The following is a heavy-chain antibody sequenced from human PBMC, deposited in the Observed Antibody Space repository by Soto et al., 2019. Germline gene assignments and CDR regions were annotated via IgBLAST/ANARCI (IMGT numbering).Heavy chain of an antibody. Sequence: GASVKVSCKASGYTFTSYGISWVRQAPGQGLEWMGWISAYNGNTNYAQKLQGRVTMTTDTSTSTAYMELRSLRSDDTAVYYCARLRGKLGYFDWSVKIHYYYYGMDVWGQGTTVTVSS. V-gene: IGHV1-18*01. D-gene: IGHD3-9*01. CDR1: GYTFTSYG. CDR2: ISAYNGNT. J-gene: IGHJ6*02. CDR3: ARLRGKLGYFDWSVKIHYYYYGMDV.